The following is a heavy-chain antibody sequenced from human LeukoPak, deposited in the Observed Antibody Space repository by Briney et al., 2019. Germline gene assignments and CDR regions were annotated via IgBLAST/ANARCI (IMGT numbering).Heavy chain of an antibody. CDR2: IYYSGST. V-gene: IGHV4-39*01. Sequence: SETLSLTCTVSGGSISSSSCYWAWIRQPPGKGLEWIGNIYYSGSTYYNPSLKSRVTISVDTSKNHFSLNLSSVTAADTAVYYCARQRVGATFDYWGQGTLVTVSS. CDR3: ARQRVGATFDY. J-gene: IGHJ4*02. CDR1: GGSISSSSCY. D-gene: IGHD1-26*01.